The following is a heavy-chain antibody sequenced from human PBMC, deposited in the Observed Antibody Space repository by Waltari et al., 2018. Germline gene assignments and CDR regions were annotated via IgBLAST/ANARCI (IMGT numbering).Heavy chain of an antibody. CDR2: INADGAST. J-gene: IGHJ5*02. CDR3: TRTRYCSTTSCQVDWFDP. Sequence: DVQLVESGGGLVQPGGSLSLSCAASGFTVNTSWMHWVRQAPGKGPVGVSRINADGASTSYADSVKGRFTISRDNAKNTLYLQMNSLRAEDTAVYYCTRTRYCSTTSCQVDWFDPWGQGTLVTVSS. CDR1: GFTVNTSW. D-gene: IGHD2-2*01. V-gene: IGHV3-74*01.